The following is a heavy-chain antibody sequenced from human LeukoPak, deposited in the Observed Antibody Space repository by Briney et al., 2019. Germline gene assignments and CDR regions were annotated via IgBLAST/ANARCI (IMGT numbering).Heavy chain of an antibody. V-gene: IGHV3-74*01. D-gene: IGHD6-13*01. CDR3: ARVSSSSWWALDY. CDR2: INTDGSST. CDR1: GFTFSSYW. Sequence: GGSLRLSCAASGFTFSSYWMHWVRQAPGKGLVWVSRINTDGSSTSYADSVKGRFTISRDNAKNTLYPQMNSLRAEDTAVYYCARVSSSSWWALDYWGQGTLVTVSS. J-gene: IGHJ4*02.